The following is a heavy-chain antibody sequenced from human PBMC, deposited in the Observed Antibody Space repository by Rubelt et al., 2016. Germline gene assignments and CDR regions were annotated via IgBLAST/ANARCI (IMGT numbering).Heavy chain of an antibody. CDR3: ARDFPHRAMGGP. Sequence: GLEWVSGISASGGSTYYADSVKGRFTISRDNSKNTLYLQMNSLRAEDTAVYYCARDFPHRAMGGPWGQGTLVTVSS. CDR2: ISASGGST. D-gene: IGHD5-18*01. V-gene: IGHV3-23*01. J-gene: IGHJ4*02.